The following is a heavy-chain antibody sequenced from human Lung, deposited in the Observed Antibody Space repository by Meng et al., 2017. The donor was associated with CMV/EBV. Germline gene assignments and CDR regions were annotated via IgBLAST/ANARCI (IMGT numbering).Heavy chain of an antibody. V-gene: IGHV3-23*01. CDR2: ISGIGGNS. D-gene: IGHD2-15*01. CDR3: AKAVVPVYYYYGMDV. J-gene: IGHJ6*02. Sequence: GESLKISCTASGFTFDNYAMSWVRQAPGKGLEWVSVISGIGGNSYYAESVKGRFTVSRDNSKNTLYLHMNGLRADDTAVYYCAKAVVPVYYYYGMDVWGRGXTVTFSS. CDR1: GFTFDNYA.